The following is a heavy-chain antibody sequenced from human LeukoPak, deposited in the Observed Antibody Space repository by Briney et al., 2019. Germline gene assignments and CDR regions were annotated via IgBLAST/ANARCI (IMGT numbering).Heavy chain of an antibody. CDR1: GGSVSSSNYY. CDR3: ARGPPRSGFDP. J-gene: IGHJ5*02. Sequence: PSETLSLTCTVSGGSVSSSNYYWAWIRQPPGKGLEWIGSAYDIASNYSNPSLKSRVTVSVDTSRNQFSLRLSSVTAADTAMYYCARGPPRSGFDPWGQGILVTVSS. CDR2: AYDIASN. V-gene: IGHV4-39*01.